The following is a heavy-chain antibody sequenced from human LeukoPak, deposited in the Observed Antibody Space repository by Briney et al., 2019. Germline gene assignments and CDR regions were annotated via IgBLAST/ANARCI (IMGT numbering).Heavy chain of an antibody. V-gene: IGHV3-21*01. CDR2: ISSSSSYI. CDR1: GFTFSSYT. J-gene: IGHJ4*02. Sequence: GGSLRLSGAASGFTFSSYTMNWAGQAPGKGLEWVSYISSSSSYIYYADSVKGRFTISRDNAKNSLYLQMNSLRAEDTAVYYCAREGSGYDYNFDYWGQGTLVTVSS. D-gene: IGHD5-12*01. CDR3: AREGSGYDYNFDY.